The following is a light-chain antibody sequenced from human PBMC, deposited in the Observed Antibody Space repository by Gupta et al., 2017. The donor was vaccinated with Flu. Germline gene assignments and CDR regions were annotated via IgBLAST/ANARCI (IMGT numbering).Light chain of an antibody. V-gene: IGKV4-1*01. J-gene: IGKJ4*01. CDR3: QQSDSIPLT. CDR2: WAS. CDR1: QSGCYDASDKSY. Sequence: SLGERATIKCKSSQSGCYDASDKSYLAWYQQKPGQPPKVLINWASSRESGVPDRFSGSGSGTDFILTINSLQAEDVAVYYCQQSDSIPLTFGGGTKVEIK.